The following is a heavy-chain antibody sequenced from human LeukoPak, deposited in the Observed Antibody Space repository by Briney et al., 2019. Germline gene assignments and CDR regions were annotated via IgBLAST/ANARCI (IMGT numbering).Heavy chain of an antibody. CDR1: GFTFSSYW. CDR2: IKQDGSEK. V-gene: IGHV3-7*05. D-gene: IGHD3-10*01. J-gene: IGHJ2*01. Sequence: GGSLRLSCAASGFTFSSYWMSWVRQAPGKGLEWVANIKQDGSEKYYVDSVKGRFTISRDNIKNSLYLQMNSLRAEDTALYYCAKHYFYGSGTYHYFDLWGRGTLVTVSS. CDR3: AKHYFYGSGTYHYFDL.